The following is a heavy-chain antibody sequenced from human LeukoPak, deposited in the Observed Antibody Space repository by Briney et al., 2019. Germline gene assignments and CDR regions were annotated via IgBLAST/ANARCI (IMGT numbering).Heavy chain of an antibody. CDR2: IYHNGST. D-gene: IGHD1-26*01. Sequence: SETLSLTCAVSGYSISSGYYWGWIQQPPGKGLEWIGNIYHNGSTYYNPSLKSRVTISVDTSKNQFSLKLSSVTAADTAVYYCARSGIYSYWGQGTLVTVSS. CDR3: ARSGIYSY. J-gene: IGHJ4*02. V-gene: IGHV4-38-2*01. CDR1: GYSISSGYY.